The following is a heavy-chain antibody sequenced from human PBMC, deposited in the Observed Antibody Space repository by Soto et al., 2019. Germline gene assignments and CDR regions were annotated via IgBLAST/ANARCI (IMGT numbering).Heavy chain of an antibody. D-gene: IGHD3-10*01. J-gene: IGHJ6*02. CDR1: GYTFTSYG. Sequence: ASVKVSCKASGYTFTSYGISWVRQAPGQGLEWMGWISAYNGNTNYAQKLQGRVTMTTDTSTSTAYMELRSLRSDDTAVYYCAREGEFGGWLKSLDVWGQGTTVTVSS. CDR2: ISAYNGNT. V-gene: IGHV1-18*01. CDR3: AREGEFGGWLKSLDV.